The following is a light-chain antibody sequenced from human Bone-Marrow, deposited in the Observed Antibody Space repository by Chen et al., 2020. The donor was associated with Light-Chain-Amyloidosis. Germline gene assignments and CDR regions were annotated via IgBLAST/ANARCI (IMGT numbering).Light chain of an antibody. Sequence: SYELTQPPSVSVSPGQTARITCSGDDLPTKYAYWYQQKPGQAPVLVIHRDTERPSGISERFSGSSSGTTATLTISVVQSEDEADYHCPSADSSGTYEVIFGGGTKLTVL. CDR3: PSADSSGTYEVI. V-gene: IGLV3-25*03. CDR2: RDT. J-gene: IGLJ2*01. CDR1: DLPTKY.